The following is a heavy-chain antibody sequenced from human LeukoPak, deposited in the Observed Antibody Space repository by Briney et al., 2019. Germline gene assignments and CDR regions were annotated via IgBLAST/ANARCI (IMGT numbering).Heavy chain of an antibody. J-gene: IGHJ3*02. CDR2: SQYSGNA. CDR1: GYSISSGYY. D-gene: IGHD4-23*01. V-gene: IGHV4-38-2*02. CDR3: ARDHPTGAGGFDI. Sequence: SETLSLTCTVSGYSISSGYYWGWIRQPPGKGLEWIGCSQYSGNAHYNPYLRSRVTISVDTSENQSSLKLSSVTAADTAVYYCARDHPTGAGGFDIWGQGTMVTVSS.